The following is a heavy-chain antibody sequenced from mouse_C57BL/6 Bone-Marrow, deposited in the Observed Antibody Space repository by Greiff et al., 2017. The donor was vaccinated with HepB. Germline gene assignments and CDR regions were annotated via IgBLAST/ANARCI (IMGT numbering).Heavy chain of an antibody. CDR3: ARWYVYYFDY. CDR1: GFTFSDYY. Sequence: EVQRVESEGGLVQPGSSMKLSCTASGFTFSDYYMAWVRQVPEKGLEWVANINYDGSSTYYLDSLKSRFIISRDNAKNILYLQMSSLKSEDTATYYCARWYVYYFDYWGQGTTLTVSS. V-gene: IGHV5-16*01. D-gene: IGHD1-1*02. J-gene: IGHJ2*01. CDR2: INYDGSST.